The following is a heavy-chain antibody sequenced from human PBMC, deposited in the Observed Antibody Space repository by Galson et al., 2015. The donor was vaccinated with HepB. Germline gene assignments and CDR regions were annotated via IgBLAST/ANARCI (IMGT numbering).Heavy chain of an antibody. V-gene: IGHV3-9*01. J-gene: IGHJ4*02. CDR1: GFPFEDYA. Sequence: SLRLSCAASGFPFEDYAMHWVRQAGKGLEWVSSISSNSGTIDYADSVKGRFTISRDNAKKSLYLQLNSLGPEDTALYSCAKAGCSSTRCYINWWGQGTLVTVSS. CDR3: AKAGCSSTRCYINW. CDR2: ISSNSGTI. D-gene: IGHD2-2*02.